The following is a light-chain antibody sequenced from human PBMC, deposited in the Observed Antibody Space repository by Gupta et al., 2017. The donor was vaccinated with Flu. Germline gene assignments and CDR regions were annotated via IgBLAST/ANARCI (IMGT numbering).Light chain of an antibody. V-gene: IGLV2-23*02. CDR3: CSYAGSRTHVV. Sequence: QSALTQPASVSGSPGQSITISCIGRSSDVGSYDLVPWYQQHPGRAPKLIIYDVSKWPSGVSNRFSGSKSGNTASLTISGLQADDEADYYCCSYAGSRTHVVFGGGTKLTVL. CDR1: SSDVGSYDL. CDR2: DVS. J-gene: IGLJ2*01.